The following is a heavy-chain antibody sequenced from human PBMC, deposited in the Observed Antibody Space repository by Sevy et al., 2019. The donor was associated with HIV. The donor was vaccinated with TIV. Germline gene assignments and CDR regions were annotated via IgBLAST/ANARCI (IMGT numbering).Heavy chain of an antibody. CDR1: GFSLSTSGVG. J-gene: IGHJ4*02. D-gene: IGHD3-10*01. CDR3: AHRRMVRGVITAPFDY. CDR2: IYWEDDT. V-gene: IGHV2-5*02. Sequence: SGPTLVNPTQTLTLTCTFSGFSLSTSGVGVGWIRQPPGKALEWLALIYWEDDTRYSPSLKSRLNITKDNATNQVVRTMTNMDHVDTATYFCAHRRMVRGVITAPFDYWGQGTLVTVSS.